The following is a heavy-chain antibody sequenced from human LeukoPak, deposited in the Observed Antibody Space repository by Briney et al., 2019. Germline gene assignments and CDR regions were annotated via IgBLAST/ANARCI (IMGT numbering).Heavy chain of an antibody. CDR2: IYHSGST. CDR3: ARDSTYSSSSHNWFDP. J-gene: IGHJ5*02. V-gene: IGHV4-38-2*02. D-gene: IGHD6-6*01. Sequence: SETLSLTCSVSGYSISSGYYWGWIRQPPGKGLEWIGSIYHSGSTYYNPSLKSRVTISVDTSKNQFSLKLNSVTAADSAMYYCARDSTYSSSSHNWFDPWGQGTLVSVSS. CDR1: GYSISSGYY.